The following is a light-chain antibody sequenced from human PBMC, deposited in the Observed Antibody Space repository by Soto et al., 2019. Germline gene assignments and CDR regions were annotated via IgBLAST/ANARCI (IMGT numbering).Light chain of an antibody. V-gene: IGKV3-20*01. CDR1: QSVATN. J-gene: IGKJ3*01. CDR3: QHYGSSPFT. Sequence: VLTQSPATLSVSPGERATLSCRASQSVATNLAWYQQRPGQAPRLLIYGASKRAIGLPARFSGSGSGTDFTLTISRMEPEDFAVYYCQHYGSSPFTFGPGTKVDIK. CDR2: GAS.